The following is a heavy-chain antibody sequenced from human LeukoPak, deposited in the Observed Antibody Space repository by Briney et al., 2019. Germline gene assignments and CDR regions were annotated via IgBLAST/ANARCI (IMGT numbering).Heavy chain of an antibody. J-gene: IGHJ6*03. CDR2: IIPIFGTA. CDR1: GGTFSSYA. V-gene: IGHV1-69*05. Sequence: SVKLSCKASGGTFSSYAISWVRQAPGQGLEWMGGIIPIFGTANYAQKFQGRVTITTNESTSTAYMELSSLRSEDTAVYYCARLARYYYYYYYMDVWGKGTTVTVSS. CDR3: ARLARYYYYYYYMDV.